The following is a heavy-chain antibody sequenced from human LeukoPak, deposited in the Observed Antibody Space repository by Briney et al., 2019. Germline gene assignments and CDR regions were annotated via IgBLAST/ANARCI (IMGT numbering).Heavy chain of an antibody. D-gene: IGHD3-22*01. CDR3: ARVLMATYYYDSSPH. CDR2: IYYSGST. J-gene: IGHJ4*02. CDR1: GGSIRNSSFY. Sequence: SETLSLTCAVSGGSIRNSSFYWGWIRQPPGKGLEWIASIYYSGSTYYNPSLKSRVTISVDTSKNQFSLKLSSVTAADTAVYYCARVLMATYYYDSSPHWGQGTLVTVSS. V-gene: IGHV4-39*01.